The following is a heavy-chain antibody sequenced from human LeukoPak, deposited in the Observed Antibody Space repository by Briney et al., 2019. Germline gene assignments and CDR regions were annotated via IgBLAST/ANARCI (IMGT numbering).Heavy chain of an antibody. Sequence: GGSLRLSCAASAFTFSSYAMHWVRQAPGKGLEWVAVISYDGSNKYYADSVKGRFTISRDNSKNPLYLQMNSLRAEDTAVYYCARDWGAVGSSPCFDPWGQGTLVTVSS. D-gene: IGHD6-13*01. CDR1: AFTFSSYA. J-gene: IGHJ5*02. CDR2: ISYDGSNK. CDR3: ARDWGAVGSSPCFDP. V-gene: IGHV3-30*04.